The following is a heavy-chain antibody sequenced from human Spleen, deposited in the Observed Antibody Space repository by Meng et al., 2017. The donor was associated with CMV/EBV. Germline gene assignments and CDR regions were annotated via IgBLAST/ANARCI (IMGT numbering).Heavy chain of an antibody. D-gene: IGHD4-11*01. CDR3: AKFNDYSKFFDY. J-gene: IGHJ4*02. CDR1: GFTFSSFE. V-gene: IGHV3-48*03. Sequence: GGSLRLSCTASGFTFSSFEVNWVRQAPGKGLEWVSYISGSGTTIYYADSVKGRFTVSRDNAKNSLYLQMNSLRAEDTAVYYCAKFNDYSKFFDYWGQGTLVTVSS. CDR2: ISGSGTTI.